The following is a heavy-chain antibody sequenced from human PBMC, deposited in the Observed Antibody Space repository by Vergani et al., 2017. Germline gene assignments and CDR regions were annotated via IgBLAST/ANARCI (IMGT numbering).Heavy chain of an antibody. Sequence: QVQLVQSGAEVKKPGASVKVSCKASGYTFTSYDINWVRQATGQGLEWMGWMNPNSGNTGYAQKFQGRVTMTRNTSISTAYMELNSLRSEDTAVYYCARVEFVVGGSRAGNVWGQGTTVTVSS. J-gene: IGHJ6*02. D-gene: IGHD2-15*01. CDR3: ARVEFVVGGSRAGNV. CDR1: GYTFTSYD. CDR2: MNPNSGNT. V-gene: IGHV1-8*01.